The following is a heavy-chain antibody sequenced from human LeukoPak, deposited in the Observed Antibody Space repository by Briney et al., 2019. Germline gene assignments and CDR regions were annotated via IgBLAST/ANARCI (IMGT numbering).Heavy chain of an antibody. CDR3: AREVFGVRGAYYFDY. V-gene: IGHV3-7*01. Sequence: GGSLRLSCAASGFTFSSYWMSWVRQAPGKGLEWVANIKQDGSEKYYVDSVKGRFTISRDNAKNSLYLQMNSLRAEDTAVYYCAREVFGVRGAYYFDYWGQGTLVTVSS. CDR2: IKQDGSEK. J-gene: IGHJ4*02. CDR1: GFTFSSYW. D-gene: IGHD3-10*01.